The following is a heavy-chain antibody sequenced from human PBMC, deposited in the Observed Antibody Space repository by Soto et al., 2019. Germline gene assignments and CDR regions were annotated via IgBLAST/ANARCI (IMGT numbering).Heavy chain of an antibody. CDR2: VYYSGST. CDR1: GDSLSSSSSYY. J-gene: IGHJ6*03. V-gene: IGHV4-39*01. Sequence: QPQLQESGPGLVKPSETLSLSCAVSGDSLSSSSSYYWGWIRQPPGKGLEWIANVYYSGSTYYNPSLKSRVTISLETSKSEVALRLRSVPAADTAVYYCARIKIVGVLTYDMDVWGKGTPITVSS. D-gene: IGHD3-3*01. CDR3: ARIKIVGVLTYDMDV.